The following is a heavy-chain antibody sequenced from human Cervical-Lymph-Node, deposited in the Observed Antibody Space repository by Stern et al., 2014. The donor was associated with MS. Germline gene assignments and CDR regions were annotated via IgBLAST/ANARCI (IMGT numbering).Heavy chain of an antibody. CDR3: SREPRLTDY. Sequence: VQLVESGGGLVKPGGSVRLSCVASGFTFRDHYMSSIRQAPGRGLEFVSYICNSGSFVIYADSVNGRFTISRDNAKDSLYLQMNCLRAEDTAVYYCSREPRLTDYWGQGTLVSVSS. D-gene: IGHD2-21*01. CDR1: GFTFRDHY. CDR2: ICNSGSFV. V-gene: IGHV3-11*01. J-gene: IGHJ4*02.